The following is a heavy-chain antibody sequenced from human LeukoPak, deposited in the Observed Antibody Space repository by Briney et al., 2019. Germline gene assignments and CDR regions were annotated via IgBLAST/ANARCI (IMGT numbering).Heavy chain of an antibody. V-gene: IGHV1-2*02. J-gene: IGHJ3*02. CDR3: ARSPYYYDSSGYYGGAFDI. CDR1: GYTFTGYY. Sequence: ASVKVSCKASGYTFTGYYMHWVRQAPGQGLEWMGWINPNSGGTNYAQKFQGRVTMTRDTSISTAYMELSSLRSEDTAVYYCARSPYYYDSSGYYGGAFDIWGQGTMVTVSS. D-gene: IGHD3-22*01. CDR2: INPNSGGT.